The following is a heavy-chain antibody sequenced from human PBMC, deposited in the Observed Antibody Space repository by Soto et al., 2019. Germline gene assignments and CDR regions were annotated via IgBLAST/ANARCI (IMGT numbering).Heavy chain of an antibody. CDR3: ARIKGGYTYGYGLDY. D-gene: IGHD5-18*01. CDR1: GFTFSNYA. J-gene: IGHJ4*02. CDR2: ISFDGGNK. Sequence: QVQLVESGGGVVQPGRSLRLSCAASGFTFSNYAMHWVRQAPGKGLEWVAVISFDGGNKYYADSVKGRFTMSRDNSKNTLHLQMNSLRPEDTAVYYCARIKGGYTYGYGLDYWGQGTLVTVSS. V-gene: IGHV3-30*03.